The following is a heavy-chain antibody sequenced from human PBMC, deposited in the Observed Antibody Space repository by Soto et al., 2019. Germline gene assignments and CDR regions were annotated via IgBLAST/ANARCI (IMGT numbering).Heavy chain of an antibody. V-gene: IGHV4-34*01. Sequence: QVQLQQWGAGLLKPSETLSLTCAVYGGSFSGYYWSWIRQPPGKGLEWIGEINHSGSTNYNPSLKSRVTISVDTSKNQFSLKLSSVTAADTAVYYCAIGYGSGSSAFDIWGQGTMVTVSS. CDR3: AIGYGSGSSAFDI. CDR2: INHSGST. CDR1: GGSFSGYY. J-gene: IGHJ3*02. D-gene: IGHD3-10*01.